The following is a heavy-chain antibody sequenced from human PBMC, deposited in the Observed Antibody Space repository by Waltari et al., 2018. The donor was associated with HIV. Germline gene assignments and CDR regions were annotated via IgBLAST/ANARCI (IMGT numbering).Heavy chain of an antibody. CDR1: GFTFTSYA. V-gene: IGHV3-23*04. J-gene: IGHJ4*02. Sequence: EVQLVESGGGLVQPGGSLRLSCAASGFTFTSYAMCWVRQAPGWGLEWVSAIRGRGGRTYYADSVKGRFTICRDNSKNTLYLQMNSLRAEDTAVYYCAKGVVTEDYWGQGTLVTVSS. CDR2: IRGRGGRT. CDR3: AKGVVTEDY. D-gene: IGHD2-21*02.